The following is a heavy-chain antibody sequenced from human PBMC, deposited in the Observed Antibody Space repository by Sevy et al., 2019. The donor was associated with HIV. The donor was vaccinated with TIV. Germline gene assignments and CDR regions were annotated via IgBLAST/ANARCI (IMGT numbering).Heavy chain of an antibody. CDR3: AKDYSAGITFVRGAYRARGDYFDY. D-gene: IGHD3-10*01. J-gene: IGHJ4*02. CDR1: GFTFRTSG. CDR2: ISYDEAHK. Sequence: GGSLRLSCVTSGFTFRTSGMHWVRQSPGKGLEWVAIISYDEAHKNYADSVRGRFSISKDNSKNKLYLQMSRLKTEDTAVYYCAKDYSAGITFVRGAYRARGDYFDYWGQGTQVTVSS. V-gene: IGHV3-30*18.